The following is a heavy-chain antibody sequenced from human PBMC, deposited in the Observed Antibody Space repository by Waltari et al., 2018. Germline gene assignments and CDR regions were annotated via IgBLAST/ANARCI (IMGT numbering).Heavy chain of an antibody. CDR2: IIPILGIA. D-gene: IGHD3-10*01. Sequence: QVQLVQSGAEVKKPGSSLKVSCKASGGTFSSYAISWVRQAPGQGLEWMGRIIPILGIANYAQKFQGRVTSTADKSTSTAYMELSSLRSEDTAVYYCARDNRGSPNFDYWGQGTLVTVSS. V-gene: IGHV1-69*04. J-gene: IGHJ4*02. CDR3: ARDNRGSPNFDY. CDR1: GGTFSSYA.